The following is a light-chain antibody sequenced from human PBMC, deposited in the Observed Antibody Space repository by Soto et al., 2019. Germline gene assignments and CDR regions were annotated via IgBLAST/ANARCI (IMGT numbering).Light chain of an antibody. CDR1: SSNIGTNA. Sequence: QSVLPQPPSASGTPGQRVTISCSGGSSNIGTNAVNWYQQLPVTAPKLLIYNNNQRPSGVPDRFSGSKSGTSASLAISGLQSEDEADYYCAAWDDSLNGYVFGTGTKLTVL. J-gene: IGLJ1*01. CDR2: NNN. CDR3: AAWDDSLNGYV. V-gene: IGLV1-44*01.